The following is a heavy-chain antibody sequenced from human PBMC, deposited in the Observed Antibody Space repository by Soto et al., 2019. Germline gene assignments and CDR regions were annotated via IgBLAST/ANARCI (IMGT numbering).Heavy chain of an antibody. CDR2: INHSGST. Sequence: QVQLQQWGAGLLKPSETLSLTCAVYGGSFSGYYWSWIRQPPGKGLEWLGEINHSGSTNYNPSLKTRVTIPVHPSKNQFSLKLSSVTAADTAVYYCARLSGAMGGPYWGQGTLVTVSS. CDR1: GGSFSGYY. V-gene: IGHV4-34*01. J-gene: IGHJ4*02. CDR3: ARLSGAMGGPY. D-gene: IGHD5-18*01.